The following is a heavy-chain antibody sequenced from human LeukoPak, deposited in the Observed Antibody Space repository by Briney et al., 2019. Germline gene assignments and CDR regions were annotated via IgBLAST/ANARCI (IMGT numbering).Heavy chain of an antibody. Sequence: SETLSLTCAVYGGSFSCYYCSWIRQPPGKGLEWIGEINHSGSTNYHPSLKSRVTISVDTSKNQFSLKLSSVTAADTAVYYCARGVSRRTDYYDSSGYYPDYWGQGTLVTVSS. D-gene: IGHD3-22*01. J-gene: IGHJ4*02. V-gene: IGHV4-34*01. CDR1: GGSFSCYY. CDR3: ARGVSRRTDYYDSSGYYPDY. CDR2: INHSGST.